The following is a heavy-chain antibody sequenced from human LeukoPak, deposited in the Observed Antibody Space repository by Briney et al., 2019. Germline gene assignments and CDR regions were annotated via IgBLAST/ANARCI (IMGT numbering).Heavy chain of an antibody. CDR1: GGSISSYY. CDR3: ARTTEGGYTYGYFYYYMDV. V-gene: IGHV4-59*01. J-gene: IGHJ6*03. Sequence: PSETLSLTCTVSGGSISSYYWSWIRQPPGKGLEWIAYIYYSGSTNYNPSLKSRVTISVDTSKNQFSLKLRSVTAADTAVYYCARTTEGGYTYGYFYYYMDVWGKGTTVTISS. CDR2: IYYSGST. D-gene: IGHD5-18*01.